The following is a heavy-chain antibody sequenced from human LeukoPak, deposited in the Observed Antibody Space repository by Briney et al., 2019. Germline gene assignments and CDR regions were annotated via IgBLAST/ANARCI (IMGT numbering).Heavy chain of an antibody. J-gene: IGHJ4*02. CDR1: GFTFSDYG. CDR3: ARAEYYYDSSGYYGFDY. D-gene: IGHD3-22*01. V-gene: IGHV3-23*01. Sequence: GGSLRLSCAAAGFTFSDYGMNWVRQAPGKGLEWVSGRSGSGISTYYADSVKGRFTISRDNAKNSLYLQMNSLRAEDTAVYYCARAEYYYDSSGYYGFDYWGQGTLVTVSS. CDR2: RSGSGIST.